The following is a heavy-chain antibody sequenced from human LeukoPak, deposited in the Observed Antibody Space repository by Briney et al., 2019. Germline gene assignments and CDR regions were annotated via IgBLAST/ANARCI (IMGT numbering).Heavy chain of an antibody. CDR3: AKSLSMVQGVMGCDY. CDR2: ISGSGGST. V-gene: IGHV3-23*01. D-gene: IGHD3-10*01. J-gene: IGHJ4*02. CDR1: GFTFSSYG. Sequence: GGTLRLSFAASGFTFSSYGMSWVRQAPGKGLEWVSAISGSGGSTYYADSVKGRFTISRDNSKNTLYLQMNSLRAEDTAVYYCAKSLSMVQGVMGCDYWGQGTLVTVSS.